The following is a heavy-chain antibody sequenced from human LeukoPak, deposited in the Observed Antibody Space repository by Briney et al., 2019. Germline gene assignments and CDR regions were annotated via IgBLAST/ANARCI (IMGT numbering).Heavy chain of an antibody. Sequence: GGSLRLSCAASGFTFDDYGMSWLRQAPGKGLEWPSGINWNGGSTGYADSLKGRFTISRDNAKNSLYLQMNSLRAEDTALYYCARGELLEAFDIWGQGTMVTVSS. CDR2: INWNGGST. CDR1: GFTFDDYG. J-gene: IGHJ3*02. V-gene: IGHV3-20*04. CDR3: ARGELLEAFDI. D-gene: IGHD1-1*01.